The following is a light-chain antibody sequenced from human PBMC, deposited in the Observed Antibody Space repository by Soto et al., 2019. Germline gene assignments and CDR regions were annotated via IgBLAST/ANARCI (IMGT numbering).Light chain of an antibody. CDR2: DAS. CDR1: QGISND. V-gene: IGKV1-13*02. J-gene: IGKJ4*01. Sequence: AIQLTQSPSSLSASVGDSVAITCRASQGISNDLAWYQQKPGKAPKLLIYDASTLESGVPSRFSGSGSGTDFTLTISSLQPEDFATSYCQQCNAHHPLTFGVGTNVDI. CDR3: QQCNAHHPLT.